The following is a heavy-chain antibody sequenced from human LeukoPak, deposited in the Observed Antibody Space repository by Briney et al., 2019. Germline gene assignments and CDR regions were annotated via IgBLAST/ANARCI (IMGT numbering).Heavy chain of an antibody. Sequence: SETLSLTCAVYIDSFSNYHWNWIRQTPAKGMEWIGEVDESGGTNISPSLRSRVILSVDTSKNQFSLKLISVTVADTAIYYCARGQGATVPQVGKNWFDPWGQGTRVTVSS. CDR3: ARGQGATVPQVGKNWFDP. J-gene: IGHJ5*02. V-gene: IGHV4-34*01. D-gene: IGHD1-26*01. CDR1: IDSFSNYH. CDR2: VDESGGT.